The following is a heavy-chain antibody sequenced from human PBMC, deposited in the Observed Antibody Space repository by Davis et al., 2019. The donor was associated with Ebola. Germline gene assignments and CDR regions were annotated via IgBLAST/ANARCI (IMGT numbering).Heavy chain of an antibody. CDR2: INHSGST. D-gene: IGHD2-21*01. V-gene: IGHV4-34*01. Sequence: MPSETLSLTCAVYGGSFSGYYWSWIRQPPGKGLEWIGEINHSGSTNYNPSLKSRVTISVDTSKNQFSLKLSSVTAADPAVYYCARVRRGGDYFDYWGQGTLVTVSS. J-gene: IGHJ4*02. CDR3: ARVRRGGDYFDY. CDR1: GGSFSGYY.